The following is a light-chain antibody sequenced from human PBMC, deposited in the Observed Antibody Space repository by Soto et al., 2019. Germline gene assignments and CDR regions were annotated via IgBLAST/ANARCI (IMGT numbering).Light chain of an antibody. V-gene: IGKV3-15*01. CDR1: QSTNNY. Sequence: EIVMTPSPATLSVSPGERATLSCRASQSTNNYLAWYQQKPGQAPRLLIDGASTRATGIPARFSGSGSGTEFTLTISSLQSEDFAVYYCQQYNNWPLTFGGGTKVEIK. CDR3: QQYNNWPLT. J-gene: IGKJ4*01. CDR2: GAS.